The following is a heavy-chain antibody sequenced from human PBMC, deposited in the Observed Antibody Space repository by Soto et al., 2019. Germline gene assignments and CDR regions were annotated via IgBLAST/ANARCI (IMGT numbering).Heavy chain of an antibody. Sequence: WTWIRQHPAKGLEWMGHIYYSGSSSYNPSLKSRLTISIDTSKNQFSLKLTSVTAADMAVYYCARDGDYFGSGSPPLLSKWGQGTLVTVSS. CDR3: ARDGDYFGSGSPPLLSK. D-gene: IGHD3-10*01. J-gene: IGHJ4*02. CDR2: IYYSGSS. V-gene: IGHV4-31*02.